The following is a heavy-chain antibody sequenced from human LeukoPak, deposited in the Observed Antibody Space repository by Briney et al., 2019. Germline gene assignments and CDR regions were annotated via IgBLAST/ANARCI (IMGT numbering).Heavy chain of an antibody. CDR3: ARAGIIVVPAAMRGYYYYMDV. D-gene: IGHD2-2*01. J-gene: IGHJ6*03. V-gene: IGHV3-20*04. Sequence: GGSLRLSCAASGFTFDDYGMSWVRQAPGKGLEWVSGINWNSGSTGYADSVKGRFTISIDNAKNSLYLQMNSLRAEDTALYYCARAGIIVVPAAMRGYYYYMDVWGKGTTVTVSS. CDR2: INWNSGST. CDR1: GFTFDDYG.